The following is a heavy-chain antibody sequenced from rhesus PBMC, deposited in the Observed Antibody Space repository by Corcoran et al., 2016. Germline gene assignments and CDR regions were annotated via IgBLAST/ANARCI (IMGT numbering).Heavy chain of an antibody. V-gene: IGHV5-2*01. CDR3: AKGPYYYFWTGYYEEGYGLDS. CDR2: IDPIDSHT. Sequence: EVQLVQSGAEVKRPGESLKISCKTSGYSFTSYWISWVRQMPGKGLEWMGVIDPIDSHTRYVSSFQGQVTLSADKSISTAYLQWSSLKASDTATYYCAKGPYYYFWTGYYEEGYGLDSWGQGVVVTVSS. D-gene: IGHD3-3*01. CDR1: GYSFTSYW. J-gene: IGHJ6*01.